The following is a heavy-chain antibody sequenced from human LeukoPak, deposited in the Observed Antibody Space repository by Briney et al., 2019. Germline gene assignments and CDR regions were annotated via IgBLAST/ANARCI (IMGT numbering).Heavy chain of an antibody. J-gene: IGHJ5*02. V-gene: IGHV4-61*02. D-gene: IGHD6-19*01. CDR1: GGSISSGSYY. CDR2: IYTCGST. CDR3: ARDMVGQWLDKRWVRWFDP. Sequence: NPSQTLSLTCTVSGGSISSGSYYWSWIRQPAGKGLEWIGRIYTCGSTNYNPSLKSRVTISVDTSKNQFSLKLSSVTAADTAVYYCARDMVGQWLDKRWVRWFDPWGQGTLVTVSS.